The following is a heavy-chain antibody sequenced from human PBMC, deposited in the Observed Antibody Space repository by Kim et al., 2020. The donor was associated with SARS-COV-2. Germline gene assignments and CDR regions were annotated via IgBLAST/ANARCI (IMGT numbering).Heavy chain of an antibody. V-gene: IGHV3-11*05. CDR1: GFTFSDYY. CDR3: ARVRAVAGFD. Sequence: GGSLRLSCAASGFTFSDYYMSWIRQAPGKGLVWVSYISSSSSYTNYADSVKGRFTISRDNAKNSLYLQMNSLRAEDTAVYYCARVRAVAGFDWGQGTLVTVSS. J-gene: IGHJ4*02. D-gene: IGHD6-19*01. CDR2: ISSSSSYT.